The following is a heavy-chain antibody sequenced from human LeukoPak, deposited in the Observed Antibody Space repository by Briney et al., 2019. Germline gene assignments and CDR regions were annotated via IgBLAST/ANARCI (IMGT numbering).Heavy chain of an antibody. D-gene: IGHD1-26*01. CDR1: GFTFGSYW. Sequence: GGSLRLSCAASGFTFGSYWMSWVRQAPGKGLEWVASISQGGSDKYYVDSVKGRFTISRDNAKNSPYLQMNTLRAEDTAVYYCARDWSSGSYSYYFDYWGQGTLVTVSS. CDR3: ARDWSSGSYSYYFDY. CDR2: ISQGGSDK. J-gene: IGHJ4*02. V-gene: IGHV3-7*01.